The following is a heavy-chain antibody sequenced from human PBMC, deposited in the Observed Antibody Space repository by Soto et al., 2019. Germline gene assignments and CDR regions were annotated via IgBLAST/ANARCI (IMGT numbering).Heavy chain of an antibody. D-gene: IGHD3-3*01. CDR3: ARARAEWPRFDP. J-gene: IGHJ5*02. CDR2: IYYSGST. CDR1: GGSISSGGYY. Sequence: SETLSLTCTVSGGSISSGGYYWSWIRQHPGKGLEWIGYIYYSGSTYYNPSLKSRVTISVDTSKNQFSLKLSSVTAADTAVYYCARARAEWPRFDPWGQGTLVTVSS. V-gene: IGHV4-31*03.